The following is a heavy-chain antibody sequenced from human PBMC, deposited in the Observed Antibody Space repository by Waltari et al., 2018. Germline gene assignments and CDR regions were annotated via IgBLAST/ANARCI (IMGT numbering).Heavy chain of an antibody. D-gene: IGHD5-12*01. V-gene: IGHV4-39*01. J-gene: IGHJ5*02. CDR3: ARHWKRNGYRFDP. CDR1: GGSISSSRYY. Sequence: QLQLQESGPGLVKPSETLSLTCSVSGGSISSSRYYWGCISQSPGKGLECIWRIYYSGSIYYNPTRQSRVTISGDTSKNQFSPNLSSVTAADTAVYYCARHWKRNGYRFDPWGQGTRVNVSS. CDR2: IYYSGSI.